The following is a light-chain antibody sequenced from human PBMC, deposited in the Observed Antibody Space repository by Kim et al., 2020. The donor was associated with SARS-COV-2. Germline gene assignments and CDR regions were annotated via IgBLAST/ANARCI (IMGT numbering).Light chain of an antibody. CDR1: SSNIGKNY. CDR2: EDN. CDR3: GTWDSSLSAGV. Sequence: QSVLTQPPSVSAAPGQKVIISCSGSSSNIGKNYVSWYQRLPGTAPKLLIYEDNNRPSWIPDRFSGSKSGTSATLGITGLQTGDEAEYFCGTWDSSLSAGVFGTGTKVTVL. J-gene: IGLJ1*01. V-gene: IGLV1-51*02.